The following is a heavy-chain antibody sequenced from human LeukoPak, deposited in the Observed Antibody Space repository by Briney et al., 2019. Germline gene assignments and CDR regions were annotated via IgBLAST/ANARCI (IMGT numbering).Heavy chain of an antibody. CDR2: IRYDGSNK. CDR1: GFTVSSNS. D-gene: IGHD6-13*01. V-gene: IGHV3-30*02. J-gene: IGHJ6*03. CDR3: TRDRSLSSSWYPLPTYYYYMDV. Sequence: GGSLRLSCTVSGFTVSSNSMSWVRQAPGKGLEWVAFIRYDGSNKYYADSVKGRFTISRDNAKNSLYLQMNSLKTEDTAVYFCTRDRSLSSSWYPLPTYYYYMDVWGKGTTVTVSS.